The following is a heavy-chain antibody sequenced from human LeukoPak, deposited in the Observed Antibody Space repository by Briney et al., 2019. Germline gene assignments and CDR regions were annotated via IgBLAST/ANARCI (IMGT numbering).Heavy chain of an antibody. CDR2: IYHSGST. Sequence: SETLSLTSTVSGYSISSGYYWGWIRQPPGKGLEWIGSIYHSGSTYYNPSLKSRVTISVDTSKNQFSLKLSSVTAADTAVYYCASYCSSTSCFASDAFDIWGQGTMVTVSS. D-gene: IGHD2-2*01. CDR3: ASYCSSTSCFASDAFDI. CDR1: GYSISSGYY. J-gene: IGHJ3*02. V-gene: IGHV4-38-2*02.